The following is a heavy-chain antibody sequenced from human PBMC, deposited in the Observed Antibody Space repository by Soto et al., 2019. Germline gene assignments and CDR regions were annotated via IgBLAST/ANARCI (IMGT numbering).Heavy chain of an antibody. CDR3: AGDLLYYFDF. J-gene: IGHJ4*02. Sequence: SVKVSCKASGGTFTSYTISWVRQAPGQGLEWMGGITPIFGTANYAQKFQGRVTITADESTSTAYMELSSLRSEDTAVYYCAGDLLYYFDFWGQGTLVTVSS. CDR1: GGTFTSYT. CDR2: ITPIFGTA. D-gene: IGHD3-3*01. V-gene: IGHV1-69*13.